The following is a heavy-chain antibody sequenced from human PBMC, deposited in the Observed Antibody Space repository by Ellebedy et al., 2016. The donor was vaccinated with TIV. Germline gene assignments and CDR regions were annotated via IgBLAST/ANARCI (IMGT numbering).Heavy chain of an antibody. V-gene: IGHV1-2*02. D-gene: IGHD2-21*01. CDR3: ARSVWPGYCDL. J-gene: IGHJ4*02. Sequence: AASVKVSCKASGYTFTGSFMHWVRQAPGHRLEWMGWINPRNDVTIYAQNFQGRVTMTKDTSISTDYMEMRGLRSDDTASYYWARSVWPGYCDLWGRGSLVTVSS. CDR1: GYTFTGSF. CDR2: INPRNDVT.